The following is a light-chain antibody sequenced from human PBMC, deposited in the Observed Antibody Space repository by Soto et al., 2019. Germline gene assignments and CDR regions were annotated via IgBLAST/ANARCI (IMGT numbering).Light chain of an antibody. CDR1: SSDIGGYDY. Sequence: QSVLTQPASVSGSPGQSVTISCSGTSSDIGGYDYVSWYQQHPGKAPKLIIYDVSNRPSGLSYRFSGFKSGNTASLTISGLQAEDEADYYCSAYAGSRTLVFGGGTKLTVL. V-gene: IGLV2-14*03. CDR2: DVS. CDR3: SAYAGSRTLV. J-gene: IGLJ2*01.